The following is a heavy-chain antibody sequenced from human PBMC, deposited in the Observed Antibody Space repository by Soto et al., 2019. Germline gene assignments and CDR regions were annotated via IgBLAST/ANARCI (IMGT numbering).Heavy chain of an antibody. J-gene: IGHJ6*02. D-gene: IGHD1-26*01. CDR2: INAGNGNT. CDR3: ARDEGQVGATTARPHYGMDV. Sequence: GASVKVSCKASGYTFTSYAMHWVRQAPGQRLEWMGWINAGNGNTKYSQKFQGRVTITRDTSASTAYMELSSLRSEDTAVYYCARDEGQVGATTARPHYGMDVWGQGTTVTVSS. CDR1: GYTFTSYA. V-gene: IGHV1-3*01.